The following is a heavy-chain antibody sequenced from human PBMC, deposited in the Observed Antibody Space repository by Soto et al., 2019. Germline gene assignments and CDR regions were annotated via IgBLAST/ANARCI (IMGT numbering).Heavy chain of an antibody. D-gene: IGHD6-13*01. J-gene: IGHJ5*02. CDR2: MNPNSGNT. Sequence: QVQLVQSGAEVKKPGASVKVSCKASGYTFTSYDINWVRQATGQGLEWMGWMNPNSGNTGYAQKFQGRVTMTRNTSISTAYMELSSLRSEDTAVYYCARVQRRDSSSLAKKFDPWGQGTLVTVSS. CDR3: ARVQRRDSSSLAKKFDP. V-gene: IGHV1-8*01. CDR1: GYTFTSYD.